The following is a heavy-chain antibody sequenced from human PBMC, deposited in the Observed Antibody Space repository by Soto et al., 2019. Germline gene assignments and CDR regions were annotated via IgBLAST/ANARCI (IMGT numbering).Heavy chain of an antibody. V-gene: IGHV4-31*03. J-gene: IGHJ3*02. Sequence: QVQLQESGPGLVKPSQTLSLTCTVSGGSISSGGYYWSWIRHQPGKDLEWIGYIYYSGNTYSNPSLQSRVTISVDSSKNQFSLKLSSMTAADTAVYYCARRGAATNDVFDIWGQGTMVTVSS. D-gene: IGHD4-4*01. CDR1: GGSISSGGYY. CDR2: IYYSGNT. CDR3: ARRGAATNDVFDI.